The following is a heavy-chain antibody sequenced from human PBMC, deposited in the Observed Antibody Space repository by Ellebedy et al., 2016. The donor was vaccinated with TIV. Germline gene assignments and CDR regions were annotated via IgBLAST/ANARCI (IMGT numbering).Heavy chain of an antibody. CDR2: IYSGGST. CDR1: GFTVSSNY. V-gene: IGHV3-53*01. Sequence: GESLKISXAASGFTVSSNYMSWVRQAPGKGLEWVSVIYSGGSTYYADSVKGRFTISRDNSKNTLYLQMNSLRAEDTAVYYCARGGGSGSYAPLDAFDIWGQGTMVTVSS. J-gene: IGHJ3*02. D-gene: IGHD1-26*01. CDR3: ARGGGSGSYAPLDAFDI.